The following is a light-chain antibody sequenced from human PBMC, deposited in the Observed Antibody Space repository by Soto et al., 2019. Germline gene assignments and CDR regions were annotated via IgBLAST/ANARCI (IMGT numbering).Light chain of an antibody. CDR3: SSYTSSNTLWV. Sequence: QSALTQPASVSGSPGQSITISCTGTSSDVGSYNYVSWYQQHPGKGPKLMIYEVNNRPSGVSNRFSGSKSGSTASLTISGLQAEDEADYYCSSYTSSNTLWVFGGGTKLTVL. J-gene: IGLJ3*02. V-gene: IGLV2-14*01. CDR1: SSDVGSYNY. CDR2: EVN.